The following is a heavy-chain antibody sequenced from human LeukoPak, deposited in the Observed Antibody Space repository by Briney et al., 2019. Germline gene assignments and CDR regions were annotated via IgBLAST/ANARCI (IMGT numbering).Heavy chain of an antibody. V-gene: IGHV3-30*02. Sequence: GGSLRLSCAASGFTFSSYGMHWVRQAPGKGLEWVAFIRYDGSNKYYADSVKGRFTISRDNSKNTLYLQMNSLRAEDTAVYYCAKDLGGYNDGIFDYWGQGTLVTVSS. CDR3: AKDLGGYNDGIFDY. CDR2: IRYDGSNK. D-gene: IGHD5-24*01. J-gene: IGHJ4*02. CDR1: GFTFSSYG.